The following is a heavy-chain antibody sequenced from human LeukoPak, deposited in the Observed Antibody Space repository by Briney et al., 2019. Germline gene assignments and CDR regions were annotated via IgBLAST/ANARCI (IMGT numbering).Heavy chain of an antibody. CDR2: IWYDGSNK. CDR3: ARDQNWNDEKNWFGP. D-gene: IGHD1-1*01. CDR1: GFTYSSYG. Sequence: PGRSLRLSCAASGFTYSSYGMLWVRQAPAKGLAWVAGIWYDGSNKYYADSVKGRFTISRDNSKNTLYLQMNSLRAEDTAVYYCARDQNWNDEKNWFGPWGQGTLVSVSS. J-gene: IGHJ5*02. V-gene: IGHV3-33*01.